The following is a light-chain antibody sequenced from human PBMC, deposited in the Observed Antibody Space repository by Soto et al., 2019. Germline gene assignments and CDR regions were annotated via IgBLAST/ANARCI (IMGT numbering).Light chain of an antibody. CDR3: SSYTSSSTLV. J-gene: IGLJ1*01. CDR2: EVS. V-gene: IGLV2-14*01. Sequence: QSALTQPASVSGSPGQSITISCTGTSSDVGGYNYVSWYQQHPGKAPKLMIYEVSNRPLGGSNRFSGSKSGNTASLTISGFQAEDEVDYYCSSYTSSSTLVFGTGTKLTVL. CDR1: SSDVGGYNY.